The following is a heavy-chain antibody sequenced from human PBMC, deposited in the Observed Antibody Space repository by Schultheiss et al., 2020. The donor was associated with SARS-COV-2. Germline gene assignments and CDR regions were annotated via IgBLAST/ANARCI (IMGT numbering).Heavy chain of an antibody. CDR1: GFTFSNYG. J-gene: IGHJ4*02. V-gene: IGHV3-33*03. Sequence: GGSLRLSCAASGFTFSNYGMHWVRQAPGKGLEWVAVIWYDGSNKYYADSVKGRFTISRDNAKNSLYLQMNNLRAEDTALYYCTKAADGSGTYSDYWGQGTLVTVSS. D-gene: IGHD3-10*01. CDR3: TKAADGSGTYSDY. CDR2: IWYDGSNK.